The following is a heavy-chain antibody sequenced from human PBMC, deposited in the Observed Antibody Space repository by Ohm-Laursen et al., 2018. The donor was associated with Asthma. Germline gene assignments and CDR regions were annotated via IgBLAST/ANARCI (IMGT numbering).Heavy chain of an antibody. CDR1: GYTFSRYS. CDR2: ISTASSFI. Sequence: SLRLSCTASGYTFSRYSIHWVRQIPGKGLKWVASISTASSFIYYADSVRGRLTTSRDNARNSVYLQMNSLRAEDTALYYCARIGPEWELPWREYSLHHWGEGTLVTVSS. V-gene: IGHV3-21*01. CDR3: ARIGPEWELPWREYSLHH. D-gene: IGHD1-26*01. J-gene: IGHJ1*01.